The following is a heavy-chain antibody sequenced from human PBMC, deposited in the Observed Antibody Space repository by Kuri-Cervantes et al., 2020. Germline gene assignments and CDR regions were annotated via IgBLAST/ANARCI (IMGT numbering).Heavy chain of an antibody. CDR2: IYHSGST. D-gene: IGHD3-3*01. Sequence: SETLSLTCAVSGGSISSGGYSWSWIRQPPGKGLEWIGYIYHSGSTYYNPSLKSRVTISVYRSKNQFSLKLSSVTAADTAVYYCARAGKYYSFWSGYYFDYWGQGTLVTVSS. V-gene: IGHV4-30-2*01. J-gene: IGHJ4*02. CDR3: ARAGKYYSFWSGYYFDY. CDR1: GGSISSGGYS.